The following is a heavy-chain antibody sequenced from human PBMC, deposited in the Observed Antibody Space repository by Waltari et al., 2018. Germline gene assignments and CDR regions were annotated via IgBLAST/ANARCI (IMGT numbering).Heavy chain of an antibody. Sequence: QLQLQESGPGLVKPSETLSLTCTVSGGSISSSSYSWGWIRQPPGKGLEWIGSIYYSGSTYYNPSLKSRVTISVDTSKNQFSLKLSSVTAADTAVYYCARDQGYDSSFDYWGQGTLVTVSS. D-gene: IGHD5-12*01. CDR2: IYYSGST. CDR3: ARDQGYDSSFDY. J-gene: IGHJ4*02. CDR1: GGSISSSSYS. V-gene: IGHV4-39*07.